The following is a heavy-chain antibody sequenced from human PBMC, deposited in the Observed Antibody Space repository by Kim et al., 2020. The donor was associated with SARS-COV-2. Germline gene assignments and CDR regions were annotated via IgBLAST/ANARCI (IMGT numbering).Heavy chain of an antibody. J-gene: IGHJ5*02. Sequence: SQTLSLTCLISGDSVSSNRAAWNWIRQSPSRGLEWLGRTYFRSKWSTDYAASVKSRITINPDTSKNQFSLQLKSVTPEDTALYFCARDGYYDGASQQPRFDTWGQGTLVTVSS. CDR2: TYFRSKWST. CDR1: GDSVSSNRAA. D-gene: IGHD3-10*01. CDR3: ARDGYYDGASQQPRFDT. V-gene: IGHV6-1*01.